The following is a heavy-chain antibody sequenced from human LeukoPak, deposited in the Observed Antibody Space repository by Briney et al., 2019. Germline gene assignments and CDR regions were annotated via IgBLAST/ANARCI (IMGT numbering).Heavy chain of an antibody. Sequence: SQTLSLTCAISGDSVSSNSAAWNWFRQSPSRGLEWLGRTYYRSKWYNDYAVSVKSRITINPDTSKNQFSLQLNSVTPEDTAVYYCARDRGRGYDYYYYYGMDVWGQGTTVTVSS. V-gene: IGHV6-1*01. J-gene: IGHJ6*02. CDR1: GDSVSSNSAA. D-gene: IGHD5-12*01. CDR3: ARDRGRGYDYYYYYGMDV. CDR2: TYYRSKWYN.